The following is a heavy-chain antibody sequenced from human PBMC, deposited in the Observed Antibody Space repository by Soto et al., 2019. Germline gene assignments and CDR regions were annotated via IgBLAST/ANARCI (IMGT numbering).Heavy chain of an antibody. CDR3: ARIGGSSPSGPYYYGMDV. D-gene: IGHD6-6*01. Sequence: SGPTLVNPTETLTLTCTVSGFSLSNARMGVSWIRQPPGKALEWLAHIFSNDEKSYSTSLKSRLTISKDTSKSQVVLTMTNMDPVDTATYYCARIGGSSPSGPYYYGMDVWGQGTTVTVSS. CDR2: IFSNDEK. CDR1: GFSLSNARMG. V-gene: IGHV2-26*01. J-gene: IGHJ6*02.